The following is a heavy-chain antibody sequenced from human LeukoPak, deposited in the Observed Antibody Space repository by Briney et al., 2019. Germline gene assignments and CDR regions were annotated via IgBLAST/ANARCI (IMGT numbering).Heavy chain of an antibody. Sequence: SVKVSCKASGGTFSSYAISWVRQAPGQGLEWMGRIIPILGIANYAQKFQGRVTITAGKSTSTAYMELSSLRSEDTAVYYCARDLYYDSSGYYSYWGQGTLVTVSS. D-gene: IGHD3-22*01. CDR3: ARDLYYDSSGYYSY. V-gene: IGHV1-69*04. J-gene: IGHJ4*02. CDR1: GGTFSSYA. CDR2: IIPILGIA.